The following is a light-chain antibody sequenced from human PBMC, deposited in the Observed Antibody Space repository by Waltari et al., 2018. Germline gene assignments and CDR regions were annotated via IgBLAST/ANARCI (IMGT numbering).Light chain of an antibody. CDR3: QQSYNTPVS. Sequence: DIQMTQSPSSLSASVGDRVTITCRASQSVSKYLNWYQQQPGKAPKLLIYTTSNVQSGVPSRFSGSGSGTDFTLTISSLQLEDLATYYCQQSYNTPVSFGGGTKVEIK. J-gene: IGKJ4*01. CDR2: TTS. V-gene: IGKV1-39*01. CDR1: QSVSKY.